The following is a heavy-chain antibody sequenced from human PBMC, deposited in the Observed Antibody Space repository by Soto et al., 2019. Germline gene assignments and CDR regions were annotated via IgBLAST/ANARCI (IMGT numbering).Heavy chain of an antibody. V-gene: IGHV3-7*01. Sequence: GGSLRLSCAASGFTFSSYWMSWVRQAPGKGLEWVANIKQDGSEKYYVDSVKGRFTISRDNAKNSLYLQMNSLRAEDTAVYYCARVGFLEWLLLDYYYYYMDVWGKGTTVTVSS. CDR1: GFTFSSYW. CDR3: ARVGFLEWLLLDYYYYYMDV. J-gene: IGHJ6*03. CDR2: IKQDGSEK. D-gene: IGHD3-3*01.